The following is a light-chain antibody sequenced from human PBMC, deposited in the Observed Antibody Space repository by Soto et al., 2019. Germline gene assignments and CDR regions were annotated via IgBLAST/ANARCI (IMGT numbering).Light chain of an antibody. Sequence: DIQMTQSPSTLSASVGDRVTITCRASQSISSWLAWYQQKPGKAPKLLIYKASSLESGVPSRFSGSGSGTESTITISSLQPGDFAAYYCQQYNSPYAFGLGNKLEIK. V-gene: IGKV1-5*03. J-gene: IGKJ2*01. CDR1: QSISSW. CDR3: QQYNSPYA. CDR2: KAS.